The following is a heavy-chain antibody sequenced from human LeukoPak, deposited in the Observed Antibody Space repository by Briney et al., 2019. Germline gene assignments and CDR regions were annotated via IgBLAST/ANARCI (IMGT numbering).Heavy chain of an antibody. D-gene: IGHD3-22*01. V-gene: IGHV3-30*18. J-gene: IGHJ1*01. CDR3: IKDSGGTSGYYEYLQD. CDR2: ISFDGHAQ. CDR1: RFTFNDYG. Sequence: GGSLRLSCAASRFTFNDYGMHWVRQAPGTGLEWVAFISFDGHAQFYTDSVKGRFTIPRDNFRNTLDLQMYNLRTEDTAIYYCIKDSGGTSGYYEYLQDWGQGTLVTVSS.